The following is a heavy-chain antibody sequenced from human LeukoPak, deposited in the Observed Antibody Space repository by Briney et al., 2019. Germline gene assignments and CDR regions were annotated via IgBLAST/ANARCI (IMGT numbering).Heavy chain of an antibody. V-gene: IGHV3-30*02. CDR3: AALYYDILTGSRG. J-gene: IGHJ4*02. CDR1: GFTFSNYG. CDR2: VYYDGNNK. D-gene: IGHD3-9*01. Sequence: GGSLRLSCAASGFTFSNYGMHWVRQAPGKGLEWVAFVYYDGNNKYYAASVKGRFTISRDNSKNTLYLQMNSLRAEDTAVYYCAALYYDILTGSRGWGQGTLVTVSS.